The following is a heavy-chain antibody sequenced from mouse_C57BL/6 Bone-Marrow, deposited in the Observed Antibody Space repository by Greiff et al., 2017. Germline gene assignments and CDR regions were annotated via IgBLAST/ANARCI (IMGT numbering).Heavy chain of an antibody. J-gene: IGHJ3*01. CDR2: IDPSDSYT. V-gene: IGHV1-69*01. CDR1: GYTFTSYW. Sequence: QVQLQQPGAELVMPGASVKLSCKASGYTFTSYWMHWVKQRPGQGLEWIGEIDPSDSYTNYNQKVKGTSTLSVDKSSSTAYMQLSSLTSEDSAVYYCARKSSPAWFAYWGQGTLVTVSA. D-gene: IGHD1-1*01. CDR3: ARKSSPAWFAY.